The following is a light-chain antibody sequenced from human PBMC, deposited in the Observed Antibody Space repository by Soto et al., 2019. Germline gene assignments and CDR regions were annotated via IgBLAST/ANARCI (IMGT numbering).Light chain of an antibody. Sequence: DIQMTQSPSTLSASVGDRVTITCRASQSISTWLAWYQQKPGKAPKLLIYKASSLESGVPSRFSGSGSGTVFTLTISCLLLDDFASYSCPQYNSYSTFGGGTKVEIK. CDR3: PQYNSYST. V-gene: IGKV1-5*03. CDR2: KAS. J-gene: IGKJ4*01. CDR1: QSISTW.